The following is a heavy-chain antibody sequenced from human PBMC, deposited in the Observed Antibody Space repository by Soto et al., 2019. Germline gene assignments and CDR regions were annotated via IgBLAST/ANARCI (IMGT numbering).Heavy chain of an antibody. D-gene: IGHD3-10*01. J-gene: IGHJ4*02. CDR1: GFTFSSYG. CDR2: ISYDGSNK. CDR3: AKDRNSVSGLGVNYLDY. V-gene: IGHV3-30*18. Sequence: QVQLVESGGGVVQPGRSLRLSCAASGFTFSSYGMHWVRQAPGKGLEWVAVISYDGSNKYYADSVKGRFTISRDNSKNTLYLQMNSLRAEDTAVYYCAKDRNSVSGLGVNYLDYWGQGPLVTVSS.